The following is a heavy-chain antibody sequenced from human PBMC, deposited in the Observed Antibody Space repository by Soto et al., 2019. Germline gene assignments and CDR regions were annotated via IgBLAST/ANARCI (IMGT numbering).Heavy chain of an antibody. D-gene: IGHD3-3*01. CDR1: GGSVGTGAYY. J-gene: IGHJ3*01. CDR2: IYDSETA. V-gene: IGHV4-31*03. CDR3: ARENFGVVIHDAFDL. Sequence: QVHLQESGPGLVKPSQTLSLTCTVSGGSVGTGAYYWNWIRQRPGKGLEWIGYIYDSETAYYNPSLESRLTLSVDTSKNQFSLKVTSVTPADTAVYYCARENFGVVIHDAFDLWGQGTMVTVSS.